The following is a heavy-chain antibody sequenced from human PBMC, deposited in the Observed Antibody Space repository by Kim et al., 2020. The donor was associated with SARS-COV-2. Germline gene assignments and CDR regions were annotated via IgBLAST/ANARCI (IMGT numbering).Heavy chain of an antibody. CDR3: ARVGATRKYYYYGMDV. V-gene: IGHV4-59*01. J-gene: IGHJ6*02. Sequence: LKSRVTISVDTSKNQFSLKLSSVTAADTAVYYCARVGATRKYYYYGMDVWGQGTTVTVSS. D-gene: IGHD1-26*01.